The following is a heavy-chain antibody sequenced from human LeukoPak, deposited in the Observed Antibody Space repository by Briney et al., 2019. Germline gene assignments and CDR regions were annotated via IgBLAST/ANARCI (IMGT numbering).Heavy chain of an antibody. CDR1: GFTFSSYA. V-gene: IGHV3-23*01. CDR3: AKDRTGYSYGYFLSP. J-gene: IGHJ5*02. CDR2: ISDNVSGGST. D-gene: IGHD5-18*01. Sequence: GGSLRLSRAASGFTFSSYAMSWVRQAPGEGLEWVSTISDNVSGGSTYYADSVKGRFTISRDNSKNTLYLQMNSLRAEDTAVYYCAKDRTGYSYGYFLSPWGQGTLVTVSS.